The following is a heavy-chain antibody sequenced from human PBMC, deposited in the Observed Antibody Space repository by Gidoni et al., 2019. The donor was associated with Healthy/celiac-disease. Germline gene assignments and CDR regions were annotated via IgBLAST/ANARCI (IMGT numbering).Heavy chain of an antibody. CDR1: GGTFSSYA. CDR3: ARSSDSSGYYNSLD. D-gene: IGHD3-22*01. V-gene: IGHV1-69*01. Sequence: QVQLVQSGAEVKKPGSSVKVSCKASGGTFSSYAISGVRQAPGQVLEWMGGIIPIFGTANYAQKFQGRVTITADESTSTAYMELSSLRSEDTAVYYCARSSDSSGYYNSLDWGQGTLVTVSS. J-gene: IGHJ4*02. CDR2: IIPIFGTA.